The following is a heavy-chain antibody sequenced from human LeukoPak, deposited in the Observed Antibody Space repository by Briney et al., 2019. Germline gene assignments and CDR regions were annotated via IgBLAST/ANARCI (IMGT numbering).Heavy chain of an antibody. CDR3: ARDLAGGVSGWYYYYMDV. V-gene: IGHV3-30*04. J-gene: IGHJ6*03. CDR1: GFTFSSYA. D-gene: IGHD6-19*01. Sequence: GGSLRLSCAASGFTFSSYAMHWVRQAPGKGLEWVAVISYDGSNKYYADSVKGRFTISRDNSKNTLYLQMNSLRAEDTAVYYCARDLAGGVSGWYYYYMDVWGKGTTVTVSS. CDR2: ISYDGSNK.